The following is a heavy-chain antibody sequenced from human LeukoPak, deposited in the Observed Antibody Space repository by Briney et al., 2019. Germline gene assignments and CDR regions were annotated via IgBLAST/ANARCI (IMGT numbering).Heavy chain of an antibody. CDR1: GGSISSYY. Sequence: KASETLSLTCTVSGGSISSYYWSWIRQPPGKGLEWIGYIYYSGSTNYNPSLKSRVTISVDTSKNQFSLKLSSVTAADTAVYYCARHHDYGDYGYFDYWGQGTLVTVSS. V-gene: IGHV4-59*08. D-gene: IGHD4-17*01. CDR2: IYYSGST. CDR3: ARHHDYGDYGYFDY. J-gene: IGHJ4*02.